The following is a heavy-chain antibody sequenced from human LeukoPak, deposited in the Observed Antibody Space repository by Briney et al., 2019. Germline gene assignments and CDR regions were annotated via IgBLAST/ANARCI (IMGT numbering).Heavy chain of an antibody. J-gene: IGHJ6*03. V-gene: IGHV4-39*01. CDR3: ARHDNSNPRDYYNYMDV. D-gene: IGHD4-11*01. CDR2: ISYSGST. Sequence: SETLSLTCAVSGGSISSSVYYWGWIRQPPGGGLEWIGSISYSGSTYYNPSLKSRVTIFVDTSKNQFSLKLSSVTAADTAVYYCARHDNSNPRDYYNYMDVWGEGTTVTVSS. CDR1: GGSISSSVYY.